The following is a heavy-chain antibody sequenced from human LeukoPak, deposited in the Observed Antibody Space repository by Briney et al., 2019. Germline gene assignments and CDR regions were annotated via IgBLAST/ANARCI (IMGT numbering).Heavy chain of an antibody. V-gene: IGHV3-23*01. J-gene: IGHJ3*02. D-gene: IGHD3-22*01. CDR3: ARQYYCDTSGYDAFDI. CDR1: GFTFSSYA. Sequence: GGSLTLTCAASGFTFSSYAMTWVRQAPGRGLEWVPALSGNGGTTYYADSVKGRFTISRDNAKNSLCLQMNSLRAADTAVYYCARQYYCDTSGYDAFDIWGQGTMVTVSS. CDR2: LSGNGGTT.